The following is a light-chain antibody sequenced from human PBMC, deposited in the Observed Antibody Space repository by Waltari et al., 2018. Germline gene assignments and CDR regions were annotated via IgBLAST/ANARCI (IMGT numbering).Light chain of an antibody. CDR3: QQYYSSPIS. V-gene: IGKV4-1*01. CDR1: QSVLLSSNNRNY. J-gene: IGKJ5*01. CDR2: WAT. Sequence: DIVMTQSPDSLAVSLGERATINCKSSQSVLLSSNNRNYLTWYQQKPGQLPKFLIYWATTRESGVPGRFSGSGSGTDFTLTISSLQAEDVAVYYCQQYYSSPISFGQGTRLEIK.